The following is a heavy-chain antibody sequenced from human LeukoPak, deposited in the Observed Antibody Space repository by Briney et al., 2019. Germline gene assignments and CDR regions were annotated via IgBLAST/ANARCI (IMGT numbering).Heavy chain of an antibody. Sequence: GGSLRLSCAASGFSFSSYGMHWVRQAPGKGLEWVAVISYDGSNKYYADSVKGRFIISRDNSKKMLYLQMNSLRAEDTAVYYCARVSITMVRGVHYYMDVWGKGTTVTVSS. CDR1: GFSFSSYG. V-gene: IGHV3-30*03. CDR3: ARVSITMVRGVHYYMDV. J-gene: IGHJ6*03. D-gene: IGHD3-10*01. CDR2: ISYDGSNK.